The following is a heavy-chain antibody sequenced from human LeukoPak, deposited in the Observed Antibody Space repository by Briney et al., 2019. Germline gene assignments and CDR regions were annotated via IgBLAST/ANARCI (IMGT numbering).Heavy chain of an antibody. CDR2: IYYSGST. J-gene: IGHJ4*02. CDR1: GGSISSYY. Sequence: SETLSLTCTVSGGSISSYYWSWIRQPPGKGQEWIGYIYYSGSTNYNPSLKSRVTISVDTSKNQFSLKLSSVTAADTAVYYCARGVRDGYNYGSYFDYWGQGTLVTVSS. CDR3: ARGVRDGYNYGSYFDY. V-gene: IGHV4-59*01. D-gene: IGHD5-24*01.